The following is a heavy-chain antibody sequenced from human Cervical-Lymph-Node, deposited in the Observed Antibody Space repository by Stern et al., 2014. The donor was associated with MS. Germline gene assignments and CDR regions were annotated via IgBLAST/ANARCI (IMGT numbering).Heavy chain of an antibody. CDR3: ARRGYSYGDAFDI. CDR1: GYSFTSYW. J-gene: IGHJ3*02. CDR2: IYPGDSDT. Sequence: MQLVQSGAEVKKPGESLKISCKGSGYSFTSYWIGWVRQVPGQGLEWMGIIYPGDSDTKYSPYFQGQVTISADKSISTAYLQWSSLKASDTAMYYCARRGYSYGDAFDIWGQGTMVTVSS. D-gene: IGHD5-18*01. V-gene: IGHV5-51*03.